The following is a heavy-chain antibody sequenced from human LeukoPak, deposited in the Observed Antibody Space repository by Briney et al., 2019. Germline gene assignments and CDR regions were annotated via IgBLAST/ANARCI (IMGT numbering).Heavy chain of an antibody. Sequence: PGGSLRLSCAASGFTFSTYGMNWVRQAPGKGLEWVSYISRSITTIYYADSVKGRFTISRDNAENSLYLQMNGLRAEDTAVYYCARDDCSTSSCQKHQNWFDPWGQGTLVTVSS. D-gene: IGHD2-2*01. J-gene: IGHJ5*02. CDR3: ARDDCSTSSCQKHQNWFDP. V-gene: IGHV3-48*01. CDR1: GFTFSTYG. CDR2: ISRSITTI.